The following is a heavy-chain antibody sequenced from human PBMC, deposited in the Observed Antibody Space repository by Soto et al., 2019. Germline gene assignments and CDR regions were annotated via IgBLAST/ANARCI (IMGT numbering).Heavy chain of an antibody. CDR2: ISAYNGNT. Sequence: SVKVSCKASGYTFTSYGISWGRQAPGQGLEWMGWISAYNGNTNYAQKLQGRVTMTTDTSTSTAYMELRSLRSDDTAVYYCARDSAAVRHSSYCMDVRGQGPTVTVS. D-gene: IGHD6-13*01. CDR1: GYTFTSYG. J-gene: IGHJ6*02. CDR3: ARDSAAVRHSSYCMDV. V-gene: IGHV1-18*04.